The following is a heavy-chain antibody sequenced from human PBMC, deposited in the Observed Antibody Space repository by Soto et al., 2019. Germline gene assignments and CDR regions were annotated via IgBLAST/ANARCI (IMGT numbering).Heavy chain of an antibody. CDR3: ARGRFALGGSWCDY. V-gene: IGHV4-34*01. CDR2: INHSGST. D-gene: IGHD6-13*01. J-gene: IGHJ4*02. CDR1: GGSFSGYY. Sequence: TSETLSLTCAVYGGSFSGYYWSWVRPPPGKGLEWIGEINHSGSTNYNPSLKSRVTISVDTSKNQFSLKLSSVTAADTAVYYCARGRFALGGSWCDYWGQGTLVTVSS.